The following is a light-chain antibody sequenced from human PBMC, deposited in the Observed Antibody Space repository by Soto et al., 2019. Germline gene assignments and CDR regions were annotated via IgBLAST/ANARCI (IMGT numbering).Light chain of an antibody. CDR1: QSVSSSF. V-gene: IGKV3-20*01. J-gene: IGKJ2*01. CDR3: QQYENTVMYT. Sequence: EIVLTQSPGTLSLSPGERATISCRASQSVSSSFVSWYQQKPDPAPRLLIADVSVRATGIPDSFSGSGSGTDFTPTINSLEPDDVAVYYCQQYENTVMYTFGQGTKVEIK. CDR2: DVS.